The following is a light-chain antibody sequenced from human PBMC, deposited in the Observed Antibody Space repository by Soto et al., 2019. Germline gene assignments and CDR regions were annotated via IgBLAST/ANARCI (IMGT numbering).Light chain of an antibody. J-gene: IGKJ4*01. CDR3: MQSVQFPRT. CDR1: QSLLGSDGKTY. Sequence: DIVMTQTPLSLSVTPGQPASISCKSSQSLLGSDGKTYLSWYPQKPGHPPQLLIFEVSNHFSGVSDRFSGSGSGTDFTLKISRVEAEDVGVYYCMQSVQFPRTFGGGTKV. CDR2: EVS. V-gene: IGKV2D-29*01.